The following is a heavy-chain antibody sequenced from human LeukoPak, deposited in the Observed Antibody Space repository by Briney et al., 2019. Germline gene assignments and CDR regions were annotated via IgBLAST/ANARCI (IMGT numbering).Heavy chain of an antibody. V-gene: IGHV1-69*13. Sequence: ASVKVSCKASGGTFSSYAISWVRQAPGQGLEWMGGIIPIFGTGNYAQKFQGRVTITADESTSTAYMELSSLRSEDTAVYYCARGMATTAGFDYWGQGTLVTVSS. D-gene: IGHD5-24*01. J-gene: IGHJ4*02. CDR2: IIPIFGTG. CDR1: GGTFSSYA. CDR3: ARGMATTAGFDY.